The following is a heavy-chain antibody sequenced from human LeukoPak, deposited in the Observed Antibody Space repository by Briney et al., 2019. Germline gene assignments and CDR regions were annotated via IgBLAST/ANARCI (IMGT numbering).Heavy chain of an antibody. CDR3: VIYRGYYGFWSGYPT. J-gene: IGHJ5*02. V-gene: IGHV3-53*01. CDR2: IYSGDST. D-gene: IGHD3-3*01. CDR1: GFTVSSNY. Sequence: GGSLRLSCAASGFTVSSNYMSWVRQAPGKGLEWVSIIYSGDSTYYADSVKGRFTISRDNSKNTLYLRMNSLRAEDTAVYYCVIYRGYYGFWSGYPTWGQGTLVTVSS.